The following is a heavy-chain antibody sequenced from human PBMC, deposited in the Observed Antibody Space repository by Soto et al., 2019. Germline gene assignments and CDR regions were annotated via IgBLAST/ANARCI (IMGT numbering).Heavy chain of an antibody. CDR2: ISSSGLTT. D-gene: IGHD3-10*01. CDR3: ARYGTRGDW. CDR1: GFNFRLYA. Sequence: GPLRLSCQAPGFNFRLYAMHWVRKAPGKGLEWVSYISSSGLTTYYADFAEGRFTISRDNAKDSLYLHLNSLRVGDTAVYYCARYGTRGDWWGLGTQVTVSS. J-gene: IGHJ5*01. V-gene: IGHV3-48*03.